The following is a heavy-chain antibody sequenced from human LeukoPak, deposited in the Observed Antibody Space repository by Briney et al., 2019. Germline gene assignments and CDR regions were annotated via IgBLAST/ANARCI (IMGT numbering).Heavy chain of an antibody. V-gene: IGHV4-59*12. Sequence: SETLSLTCTVSGGSISSYYWSWIRQPPGKGLEWIGYIYYSGSTYYNPSLKSRVTISEDTSKNQFSLKLSSVTAADTAVYYCARGGGGSADYFDYWGQGTLVTVSS. J-gene: IGHJ4*02. CDR2: IYYSGST. CDR1: GGSISSYY. CDR3: ARGGGGSADYFDY. D-gene: IGHD3-16*01.